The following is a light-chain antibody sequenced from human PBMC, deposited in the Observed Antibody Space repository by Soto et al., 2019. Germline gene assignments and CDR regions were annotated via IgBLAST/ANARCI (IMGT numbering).Light chain of an antibody. CDR3: CSYAGSYTHV. V-gene: IGLV2-11*01. J-gene: IGLJ1*01. CDR2: DVS. Sequence: QSALTQPHSVSGSPGQSVTISCTGTSSDVGGYNYVSWYQHHPGKAPKLIIYDVSERPSGVPDRFSGSKSGNTGNTASLTISGLQAEDEADYYCCSYAGSYTHVFGSGTKLTVL. CDR1: SSDVGGYNY.